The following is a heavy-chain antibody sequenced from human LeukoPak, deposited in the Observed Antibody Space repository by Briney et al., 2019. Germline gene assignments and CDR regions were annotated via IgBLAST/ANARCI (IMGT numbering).Heavy chain of an antibody. CDR1: GFTFSSYE. J-gene: IGHJ6*03. D-gene: IGHD6-13*01. CDR3: ARQPGYSSSWYYYYYYMDV. V-gene: IGHV3-21*05. CDR2: ISSSSSYI. Sequence: GGSLRLSCAASGFTFSSYEMNWVRQAPGKGLEWVSYISSSSSYIYYADSVKGRFTISRDNAKNSLYLQMNSLRAEDTAVYYCARQPGYSSSWYYYYYYMDVWGKGTTVTISS.